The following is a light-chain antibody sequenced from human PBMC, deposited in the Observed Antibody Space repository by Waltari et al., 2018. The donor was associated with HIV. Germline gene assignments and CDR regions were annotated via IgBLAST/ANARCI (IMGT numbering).Light chain of an antibody. Sequence: ASGSPGQSVTISCTGTTADVGGYNHVSWYQQHPGKAPKFLIFEVNQRPSGVPNRFSGSKSGNTASLTVSGLQAEDEAHYYCVSYAGVNDRWAFGGGTKLTV. V-gene: IGLV2-8*01. CDR3: VSYAGVNDRWA. CDR2: EVN. J-gene: IGLJ3*02. CDR1: TADVGGYNH.